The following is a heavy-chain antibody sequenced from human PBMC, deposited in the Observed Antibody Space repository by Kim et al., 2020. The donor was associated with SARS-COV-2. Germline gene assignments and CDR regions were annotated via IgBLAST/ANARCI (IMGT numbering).Heavy chain of an antibody. Sequence: SVKVSCKASGGTFSSYAISWVRQAPGQGLEWMGGIIPIFGTANYEQKFQGRITITADESTSTAYMELSSLRSEDTAGFYCSRATYDSSGYYSYFDYWGQ. D-gene: IGHD3-22*01. V-gene: IGHV1-69*13. CDR3: SRATYDSSGYYSYFDY. J-gene: IGHJ4*02. CDR1: GGTFSSYA. CDR2: IIPIFGTA.